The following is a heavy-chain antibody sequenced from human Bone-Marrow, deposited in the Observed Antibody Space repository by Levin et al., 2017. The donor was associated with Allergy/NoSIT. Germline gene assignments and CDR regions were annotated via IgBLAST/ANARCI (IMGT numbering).Heavy chain of an antibody. CDR3: ARVEGGLNWFDP. V-gene: IGHV3-74*01. D-gene: IGHD1-1*01. J-gene: IGHJ5*02. Sequence: QPGGSLRLSCAASGFTFSSYWMHWVRQAPGKGLVWVSRINSDGSSTSYADSVKGRFTISRDNAKNTLYLQMNSLRAEDTAVYYCARVEGGLNWFDPWGQGTLVTVSS. CDR1: GFTFSSYW. CDR2: INSDGSST.